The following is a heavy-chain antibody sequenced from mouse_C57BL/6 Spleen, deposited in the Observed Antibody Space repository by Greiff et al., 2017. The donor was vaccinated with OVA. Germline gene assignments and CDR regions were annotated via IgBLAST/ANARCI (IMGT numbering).Heavy chain of an antibody. CDR3: TVGYGNTGGSYAMDY. Sequence: EVKLMESEGGLVQPGSSMKLSCTASGFTFSDYYMAWVRQVPEKGLEWVATINYDGSSTYYLDSLKSRFIISRDNAKNTLYLQMSSLKSGDTATDYATVGYGNTGGSYAMDYWGQGTSVTVSS. J-gene: IGHJ4*01. CDR1: GFTFSDYY. D-gene: IGHD2-1*01. CDR2: INYDGSST. V-gene: IGHV5-16*01.